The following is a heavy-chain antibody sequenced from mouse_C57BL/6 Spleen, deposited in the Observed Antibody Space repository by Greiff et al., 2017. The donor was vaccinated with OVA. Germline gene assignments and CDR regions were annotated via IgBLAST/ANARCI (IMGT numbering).Heavy chain of an antibody. V-gene: IGHV1-7*01. CDR1: GYTFTSYW. J-gene: IGHJ2*01. CDR3: ARAPITTVVPSYYIDD. Sequence: QVQLQQSGAELAKPGASVKLSCKASGYTFTSYWMHWVKQRPGPGLEWIGYITPSSGYTKYNQKFKDKATLTADTSSSTACMQLSSLTYEDSAVYYCARAPITTVVPSYYIDDWGQGTTLTVSS. CDR2: ITPSSGYT. D-gene: IGHD1-1*01.